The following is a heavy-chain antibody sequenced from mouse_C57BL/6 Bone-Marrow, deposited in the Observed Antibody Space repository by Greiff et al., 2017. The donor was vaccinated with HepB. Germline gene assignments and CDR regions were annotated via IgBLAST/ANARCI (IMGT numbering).Heavy chain of an antibody. CDR1: GFTFTSYW. CDR2: IDPSDSET. V-gene: IGHV1-52*01. D-gene: IGHD2-2*01. Sequence: QVQLQQPGAELVRPGSSVKLSCKASGFTFTSYWMHWVKQRPIQGLEWIGNIDPSDSETHYNQKFKDKATLTVDKSSSTAYMQLSSLTSEDSAVYYCAREGYGRYYAMDYWGQGTSVTVSS. J-gene: IGHJ4*01. CDR3: AREGYGRYYAMDY.